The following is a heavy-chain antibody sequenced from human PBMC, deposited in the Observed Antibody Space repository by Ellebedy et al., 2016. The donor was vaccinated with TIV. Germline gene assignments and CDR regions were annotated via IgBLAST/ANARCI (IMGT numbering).Heavy chain of an antibody. D-gene: IGHD2-21*01. J-gene: IGHJ4*02. Sequence: GESLKISCAASGFTFNGYWMSWVRQAPGKGLEWVASIKQDGSKKNYVDSVKGRFTISRDNAKNSVYLQLNSLRVEDTAVYYCAREVGGGGAYWGQGTLVTVSS. V-gene: IGHV3-7*01. CDR3: AREVGGGGAY. CDR1: GFTFNGYW. CDR2: IKQDGSKK.